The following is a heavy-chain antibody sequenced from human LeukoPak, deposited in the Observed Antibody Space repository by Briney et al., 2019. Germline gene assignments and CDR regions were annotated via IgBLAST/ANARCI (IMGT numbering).Heavy chain of an antibody. Sequence: SETLSLTCTVSGGSLSSSNYYWGWIRQSPGKGLEWIGSIYYSGSTYYNPSLKSRVTISVDTSKNQFALKLSSVTAADTAVYYCARDTWFGAGRTFDYWGQGTLVTVSS. D-gene: IGHD3-10*01. V-gene: IGHV4-39*02. CDR3: ARDTWFGAGRTFDY. J-gene: IGHJ4*02. CDR1: GGSLSSSNYY. CDR2: IYYSGST.